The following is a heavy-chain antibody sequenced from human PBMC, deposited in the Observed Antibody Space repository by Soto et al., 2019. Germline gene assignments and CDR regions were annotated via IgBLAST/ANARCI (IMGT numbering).Heavy chain of an antibody. D-gene: IGHD3-10*01. CDR1: GGTFSSYA. Sequence: SVKVSCKASGGTFSSYAISWVRQAPGQGLEWMGGIIPIFGTANYAQKFQGRVTITADKSTSTAYMELSSLRSEDTAVYYCARRTMLRGALYGMDVWGQGRTVTVYS. CDR2: IIPIFGTA. CDR3: ARRTMLRGALYGMDV. J-gene: IGHJ6*02. V-gene: IGHV1-69*06.